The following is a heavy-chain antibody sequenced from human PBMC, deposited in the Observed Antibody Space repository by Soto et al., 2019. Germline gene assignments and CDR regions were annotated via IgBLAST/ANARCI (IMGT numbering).Heavy chain of an antibody. CDR2: ISSSSSYI. J-gene: IGHJ6*02. CDR3: AKGGFDWLLEYYYYYGMDV. V-gene: IGHV3-21*01. D-gene: IGHD3-9*01. Sequence: PGGSRRLACAAAVFTFSSYSMNWVRQAPGEGLEWVASISSSSSYIYYAYSGKGRFTISRDNAENSLYLQANSVIAEETAVYYCAKGGFDWLLEYYYYYGMDVWGQGTTVTVSS. CDR1: VFTFSSYS.